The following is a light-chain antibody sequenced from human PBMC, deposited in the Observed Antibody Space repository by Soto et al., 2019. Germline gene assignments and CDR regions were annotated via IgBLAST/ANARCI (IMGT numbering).Light chain of an antibody. Sequence: DTQMTQSPSTLSASVGDRVTITCRASQSISSWLAWYQHKPGKAPNLLNYKASSLESGVLSRFSGSGSGTEFTLTVSSLQPDDFATYCCQQYDSYPLTFGGGTKVEIK. CDR1: QSISSW. CDR2: KAS. CDR3: QQYDSYPLT. J-gene: IGKJ4*01. V-gene: IGKV1-5*03.